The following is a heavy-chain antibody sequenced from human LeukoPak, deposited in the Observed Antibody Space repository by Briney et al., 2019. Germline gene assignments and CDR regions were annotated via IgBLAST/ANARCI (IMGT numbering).Heavy chain of an antibody. Sequence: PGGSLRLSCAVSGFTFSSYEMNWVRQAPGKGLEWVSYISSSGSTIYYADSVKGRFTISRDNAKNSLYLQMNSLRAEDTAVYYCARDPTVGRWFGESHNYYYYGMDVWGQGTTVTVSS. D-gene: IGHD3-10*01. CDR3: ARDPTVGRWFGESHNYYYYGMDV. J-gene: IGHJ6*02. CDR2: ISSSGSTI. CDR1: GFTFSSYE. V-gene: IGHV3-48*03.